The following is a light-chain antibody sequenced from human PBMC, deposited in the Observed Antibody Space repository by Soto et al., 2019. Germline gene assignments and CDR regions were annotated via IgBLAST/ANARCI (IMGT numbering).Light chain of an antibody. CDR1: KNDIGSSDY. CDR2: GVS. Sequence: QSVLTQPASVSASPGQSITISCTGGKNDIGSSDYVSWYQQHPGKAPKLIIYGVSNRPSGTSDRFSGSKSGNTASLTISGLQADEEADYYCSSSTSSNTLVFGGGTKLTVL. J-gene: IGLJ3*02. CDR3: SSSTSSNTLV. V-gene: IGLV2-14*01.